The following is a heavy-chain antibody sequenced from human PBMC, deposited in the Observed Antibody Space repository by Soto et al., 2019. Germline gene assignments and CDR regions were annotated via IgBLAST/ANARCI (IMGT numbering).Heavy chain of an antibody. CDR3: ARRHSDHCNALDV. V-gene: IGHV5-51*01. J-gene: IGHJ6*02. D-gene: IGHD2-15*01. CDR2: IYPGDFDT. Sequence: GESLKISCQGSGYKFTNYWIGWVRQMPGKGLEWMGIIYPGDFDTRYSPSFQGQVTISADKSISTAYLQWSSLKASDTAMYYCARRHSDHCNALDVWGQGTTVTVSS. CDR1: GYKFTNYW.